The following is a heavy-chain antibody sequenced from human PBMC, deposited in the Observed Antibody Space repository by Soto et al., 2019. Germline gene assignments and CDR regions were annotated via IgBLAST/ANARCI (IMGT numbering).Heavy chain of an antibody. CDR1: GFTFSNNS. J-gene: IGHJ4*02. CDR3: ARDLQFQDACTSCSTADS. Sequence: PGGSLRLSCAASGFTFSNNSMNWVRQAPGKGLEWVSSISGRSDFIFYADSVQGRFTISRDNARNSLFLQMNRLRPEDTAIYYCARDLQFQDACTSCSTADSWSQGTLVTASS. D-gene: IGHD2-2*01. CDR2: ISGRSDFI. V-gene: IGHV3-21*01.